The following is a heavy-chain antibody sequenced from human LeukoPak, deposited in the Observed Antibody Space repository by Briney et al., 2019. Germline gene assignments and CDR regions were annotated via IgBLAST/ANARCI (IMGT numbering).Heavy chain of an antibody. J-gene: IGHJ4*02. CDR2: INPDGSAT. V-gene: IGHV3-7*01. CDR3: VRSIDY. CDR1: GFKFSNYW. Sequence: PGGSLRLSCAASGFKFSNYWMAWVRQAPGKGLEWAANINPDGSATFYADSVKGRFTISRDNAKNSLYLQMNSLRVEDTAVYYCVRSIDYWGQGNLVTVSS.